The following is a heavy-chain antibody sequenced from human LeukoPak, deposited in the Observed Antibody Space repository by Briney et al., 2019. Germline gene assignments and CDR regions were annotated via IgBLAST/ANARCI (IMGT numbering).Heavy chain of an antibody. Sequence: SETLSLTCTVSGGSISSGDYYWSWIRQPPGKGLEWIGYIYYSGSTYYNPSLKSRVTISVGTSKNQFSLKLSSVTAADTAVYYCARARSGYYYPTAYDYWGQGTLVTVSS. CDR1: GGSISSGDYY. CDR2: IYYSGST. D-gene: IGHD3-22*01. V-gene: IGHV4-30-4*01. CDR3: ARARSGYYYPTAYDY. J-gene: IGHJ4*02.